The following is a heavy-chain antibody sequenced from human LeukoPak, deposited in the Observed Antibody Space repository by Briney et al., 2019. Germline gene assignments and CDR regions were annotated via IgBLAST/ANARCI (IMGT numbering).Heavy chain of an antibody. Sequence: GGSLRLSCGASGFTFSSYGMHWVRQAPGKGLEWVAFIRYDGSNKYYADSVKGRFTISRDNSKNTLYLQMNSLRAEDTAVYYCAKAATGVGATSFDYWGQGTLVTVSS. J-gene: IGHJ4*02. D-gene: IGHD1-26*01. V-gene: IGHV3-30*02. CDR3: AKAATGVGATSFDY. CDR1: GFTFSSYG. CDR2: IRYDGSNK.